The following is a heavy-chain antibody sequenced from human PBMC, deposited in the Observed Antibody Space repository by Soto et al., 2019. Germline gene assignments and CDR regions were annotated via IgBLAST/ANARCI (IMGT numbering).Heavy chain of an antibody. D-gene: IGHD2-2*01. CDR2: IIPVFGLV. Sequence: QVHLLLQSGAEVKKPGSSVKVSCKASGGTPSNSAISWVRQAPGQGLEWMGGIIPVFGLVKYAQNFQGRVTITADESTNTAYMELSSLRPEDTAVYYCACAQKYQLQDYYGMDVWGQGTTVTVSS. J-gene: IGHJ6*02. V-gene: IGHV1-69*01. CDR1: GGTPSNSA. CDR3: ACAQKYQLQDYYGMDV.